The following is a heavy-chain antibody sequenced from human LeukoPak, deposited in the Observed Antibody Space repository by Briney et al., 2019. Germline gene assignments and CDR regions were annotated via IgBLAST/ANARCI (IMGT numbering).Heavy chain of an antibody. CDR2: ISAYNGNT. CDR1: GYTFTSYG. V-gene: IGHV1-18*01. CDR3: ASRGVVVIADSDAFDI. Sequence: ASVKVSCKASGYTFTSYGLSWVRQAPGQGLEWMGWISAYNGNTNYAQKLQGRVTMTTDTSTSTAYMELRSLRSDDTAVYYCASRGVVVIADSDAFDIWGQGTMVTDSS. J-gene: IGHJ3*02. D-gene: IGHD2-21*01.